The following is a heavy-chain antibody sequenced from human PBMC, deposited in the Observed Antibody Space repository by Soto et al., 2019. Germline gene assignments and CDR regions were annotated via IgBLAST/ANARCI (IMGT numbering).Heavy chain of an antibody. V-gene: IGHV3-30*18. CDR3: AKDWGAARRETYYFDY. CDR1: GFTFSSYG. J-gene: IGHJ4*02. CDR2: ISYDGSNK. Sequence: GGSLRLSCAASGFTFSSYGMHWVRQAPGKGLEWVAVISYDGSNKYYADSVKGRFTISRDNSKKTLYLQMNSLRAEDTAVYYCAKDWGAARRETYYFDYWGQGTLVTVSS. D-gene: IGHD6-6*01.